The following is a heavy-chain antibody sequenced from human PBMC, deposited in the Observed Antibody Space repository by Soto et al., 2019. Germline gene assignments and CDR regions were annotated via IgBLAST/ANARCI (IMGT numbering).Heavy chain of an antibody. V-gene: IGHV4-34*01. Sequence: QVQLHQWGAGLLKPSETLSLTCAVYGGSFTTYYWSWIRQSPGKGLEWIGEINHSGFTNYNPSLESRVTTSVDTSKNQFSLKLRSVTAADTAIYYCARRYCSDSYCSYFDYWGRGTLFSFSS. J-gene: IGHJ4*02. CDR3: ARRYCSDSYCSYFDY. CDR1: GGSFTTYY. CDR2: INHSGFT. D-gene: IGHD2-15*01.